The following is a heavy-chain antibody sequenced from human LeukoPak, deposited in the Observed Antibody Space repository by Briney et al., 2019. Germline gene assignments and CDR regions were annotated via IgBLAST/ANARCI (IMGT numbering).Heavy chain of an antibody. CDR3: ARDNWVRYNNNWYYYGLDV. CDR1: GGSISTYY. V-gene: IGHV4-59*01. Sequence: SGTLSLTCTVSGGSISTYYWSWIRQSPGKGLEWIGYISSTASPDYSPSLKSRVTISIDTSNNQFSLRLTSVTAADTAVYFCARDNWVRYNNNWYYYGLDVWGRGTTVTVSS. J-gene: IGHJ6*02. CDR2: ISSTASP. D-gene: IGHD1-1*01.